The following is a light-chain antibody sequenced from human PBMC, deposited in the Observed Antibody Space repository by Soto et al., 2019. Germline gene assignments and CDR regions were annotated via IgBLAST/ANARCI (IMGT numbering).Light chain of an antibody. CDR3: QQCNSWPQWT. CDR2: DAS. V-gene: IGKV3-11*01. J-gene: IGKJ1*01. Sequence: EIVLTQSPATLSSSPGERATLSCRASQSVGTFFAWYQQKPGQAPRLLIYDASNRATGIPARFSGSGSGTDFTLTISSLEPEDFAVYYCQQCNSWPQWTFGQGTKVEI. CDR1: QSVGTF.